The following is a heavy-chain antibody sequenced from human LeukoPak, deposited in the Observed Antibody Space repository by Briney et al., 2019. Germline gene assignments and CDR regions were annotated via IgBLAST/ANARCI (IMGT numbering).Heavy chain of an antibody. D-gene: IGHD5-24*01. CDR2: ASGGATTST. CDR1: GFTFNDYY. J-gene: IGHJ4*02. Sequence: GGSLRLSCAASGFTFNDYYMSWIRQAPGKGLEWVSAASGGATTSTYFADSVKGRFTISRDNAKNTVHLQMNSLRAEDTAVYYCATDGYPGYWGQGTLVTVSS. V-gene: IGHV3-23*01. CDR3: ATDGYPGY.